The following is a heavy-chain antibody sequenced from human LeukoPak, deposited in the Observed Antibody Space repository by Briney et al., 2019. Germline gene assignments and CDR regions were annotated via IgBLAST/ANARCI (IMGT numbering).Heavy chain of an antibody. V-gene: IGHV4-34*01. J-gene: IGHJ4*02. D-gene: IGHD2-2*01. CDR2: INHSGST. CDR3: ARGELLGYCSSTSCANYFDY. Sequence: SETLSLTCAVYGGSFSGYYWSWIRQPPGKGLEWIGEINHSGSTNYNPSPKSRVTISVDTSKNQFSLKLSSVTAADTAVYYCARGELLGYCSSTSCANYFDYWGQGTLVTVSS. CDR1: GGSFSGYY.